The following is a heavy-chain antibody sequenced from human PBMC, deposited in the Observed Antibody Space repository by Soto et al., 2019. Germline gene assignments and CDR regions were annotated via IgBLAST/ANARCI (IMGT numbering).Heavy chain of an antibody. Sequence: GGSLRLSCAASGFIFSNYVMSWVRQAPGKGLEWVSSISDSGGTSYYADSVKGRFTISRDNSKNTLYLQMNSLRAEDTAVYYCAKVARRDSSGWYRPAYYFDYWGQGTLVTVSS. D-gene: IGHD6-19*01. CDR2: ISDSGGTS. CDR3: AKVARRDSSGWYRPAYYFDY. V-gene: IGHV3-23*01. CDR1: GFIFSNYV. J-gene: IGHJ4*02.